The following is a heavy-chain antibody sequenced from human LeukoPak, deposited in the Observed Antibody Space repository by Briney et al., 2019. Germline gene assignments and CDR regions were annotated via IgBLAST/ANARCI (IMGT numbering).Heavy chain of an antibody. CDR2: MNPDSGNA. V-gene: IGHV1-8*01. CDR3: SRGRSGTYLLAELDH. D-gene: IGHD1-26*01. J-gene: IGHJ4*02. CDR1: GYTFTGYD. Sequence: ASVKVSCKASGYTFTGYDIHWVRHATGQGLEWMGWMNPDSGNAGSARKFQGRVTFTRDTSISIAFMELSSLRSDDTAVYFCSRGRSGTYLLAELDHWGQGALVTVSS.